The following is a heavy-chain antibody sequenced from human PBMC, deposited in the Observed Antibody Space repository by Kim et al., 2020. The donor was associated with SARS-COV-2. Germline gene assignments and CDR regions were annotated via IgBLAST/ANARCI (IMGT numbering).Heavy chain of an antibody. CDR3: AREVEMATMNYYYYGMDV. V-gene: IGHV4-59*01. J-gene: IGHJ6*02. D-gene: IGHD5-12*01. Sequence: SETLSLTCTVSGGSISSYYWSWIRQPPGKGLEWIGYIYYSGSTNYNPSLKSRVTISVDTSKNQFSLKLSSVTAADTAVYYCAREVEMATMNYYYYGMDVWGQGTTVTVSS. CDR2: IYYSGST. CDR1: GGSISSYY.